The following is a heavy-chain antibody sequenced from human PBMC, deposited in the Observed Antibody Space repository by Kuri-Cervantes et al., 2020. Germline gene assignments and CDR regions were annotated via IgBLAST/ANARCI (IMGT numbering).Heavy chain of an antibody. D-gene: IGHD6-19*01. CDR2: IYYSGST. V-gene: IGHV4-59*01. CDR3: ARDSQWLANDY. J-gene: IGHJ4*02. Sequence: AETLSLTCTVSGVSISSYYWSWIRQPPGKGLEWIGYIYYSGSTNYNPSLKSRVTISVDTSKNQFSLKLSSVTAADTAVYYCARDSQWLANDYWGQGTLVTVSS. CDR1: GVSISSYY.